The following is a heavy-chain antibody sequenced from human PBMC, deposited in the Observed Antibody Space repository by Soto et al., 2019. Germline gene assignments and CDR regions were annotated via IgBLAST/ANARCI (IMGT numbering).Heavy chain of an antibody. Sequence: GASVKVSCKASGYSFTSYAIYCVRQAPGQRLEWMGWINAGNGNTKYSQKLQGRVTMTRNTSISTAYMELSSLRSEDTAVYYCARGPRTYYYDSSGYPDYWGQGTLVTVSS. CDR3: ARGPRTYYYDSSGYPDY. CDR1: GYSFTSYA. J-gene: IGHJ4*02. D-gene: IGHD3-22*01. V-gene: IGHV1-3*01. CDR2: INAGNGNT.